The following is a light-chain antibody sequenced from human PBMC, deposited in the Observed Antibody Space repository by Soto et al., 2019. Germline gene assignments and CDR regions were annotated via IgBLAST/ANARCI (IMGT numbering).Light chain of an antibody. CDR3: TSYVGNDIWV. CDR2: EVT. CDR1: SSDVGAYKY. Sequence: QSALTQPPSASGSPGQSVTISCTGTSSDVGAYKYVYWYQQYPGTAPKLMIYEVTKRPSGVPDRFSGSKSGNTASLTVSGLQAEDEADYYCTSYVGNDIWVFGGGTKLTVL. V-gene: IGLV2-8*01. J-gene: IGLJ3*02.